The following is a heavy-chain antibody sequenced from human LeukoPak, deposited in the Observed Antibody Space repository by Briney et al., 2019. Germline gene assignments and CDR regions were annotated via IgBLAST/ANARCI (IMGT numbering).Heavy chain of an antibody. D-gene: IGHD5-24*01. J-gene: IGHJ4*02. CDR3: ARDAEGEEQMATTYFDL. CDR1: GLSVRSKY. Sequence: GGSLRLSCAASGLSVRSKYMSWVRQAPGKGLEWVSVLQSVGNTFYADSVKGRFSISRDRSKNTVYLQMDSLRAEDTAVYYCARDAEGEEQMATTYFDLWGQGTLVIVSS. CDR2: LQSVGNT. V-gene: IGHV3-53*01.